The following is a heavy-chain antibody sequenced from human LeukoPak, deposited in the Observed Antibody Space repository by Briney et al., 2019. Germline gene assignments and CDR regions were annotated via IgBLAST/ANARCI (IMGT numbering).Heavy chain of an antibody. V-gene: IGHV4-30-4*08. CDR3: ATREGTLMTY. D-gene: IGHD3-10*01. CDR1: GGSISSGDYY. J-gene: IGHJ4*02. Sequence: SETLSLTCAVSGGSISSGDYYWSWIRQPPGKGLEWIGYIYYSGSTYYNPSLKSRVTISVDTSKNQFSLKLSSVTAADTAVYYCATREGTLMTYWGQGTLVTVSS. CDR2: IYYSGST.